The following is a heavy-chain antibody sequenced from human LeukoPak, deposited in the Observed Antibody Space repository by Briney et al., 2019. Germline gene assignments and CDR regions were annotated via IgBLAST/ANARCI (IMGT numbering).Heavy chain of an antibody. CDR3: SNKRDY. CDR2: TNEAGSGQ. V-gene: IGHV3-7*01. J-gene: IGHJ4*02. Sequence: TGGSLRLSCTASGFTFSSHWMTWVPQAPGKGLEWVANTNEAGSGQNYVGSVKGRFTVSRDNAKNSLYLQMNSLRVEDTAIYYCSNKRDYWGQGTLVTVSS. CDR1: GFTFSSHW.